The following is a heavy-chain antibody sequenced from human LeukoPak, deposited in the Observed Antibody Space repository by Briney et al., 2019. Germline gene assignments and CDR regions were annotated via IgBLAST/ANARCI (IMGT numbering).Heavy chain of an antibody. V-gene: IGHV3-48*03. Sequence: TGGSLRLSCAASGFTFSSYEMNWVRQAPGKGLEWVSYISSSGSTIYYADSVKGRFTISRDNAKNSLYLQMNSLRAEDTAVYYCASLGEYGSGSNYWGQGTLVTVSS. D-gene: IGHD3-10*01. J-gene: IGHJ4*02. CDR3: ASLGEYGSGSNY. CDR2: ISSSGSTI. CDR1: GFTFSSYE.